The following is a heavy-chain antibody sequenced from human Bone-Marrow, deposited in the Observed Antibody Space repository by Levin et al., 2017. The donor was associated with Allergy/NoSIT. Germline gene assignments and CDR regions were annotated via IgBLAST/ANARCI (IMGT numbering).Heavy chain of an antibody. CDR1: GFTFSSYA. CDR3: AKGGGRYCSGGSCYSGSPLNQPFDY. V-gene: IGHV3-23*01. J-gene: IGHJ4*02. CDR2: ISGSGGST. Sequence: GESLKISCAASGFTFSSYAMSWVRQAPGKGLEWVSAISGSGGSTYYADSVKGRFTISRDNSKNTLYLQMNSLRAEDTAVYYCAKGGGRYCSGGSCYSGSPLNQPFDYWGQGTLVTVSS. D-gene: IGHD2-15*01.